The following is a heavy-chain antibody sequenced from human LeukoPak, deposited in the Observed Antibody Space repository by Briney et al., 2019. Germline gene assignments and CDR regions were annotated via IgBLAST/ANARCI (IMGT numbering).Heavy chain of an antibody. J-gene: IGHJ6*03. CDR3: ARGRNPSYYYYMDV. CDR2: IYYSGST. D-gene: IGHD1-14*01. Sequence: PSETLSLTCTVSGGSISSYYWSWIRQPPGKGLEWIGYIYYSGSTNYNPSLKSRVTISVDTSKNQFSLKLSSVTAADTAVYYCARGRNPSYYYYMDVWGKGTTVTVSS. V-gene: IGHV4-59*01. CDR1: GGSISSYY.